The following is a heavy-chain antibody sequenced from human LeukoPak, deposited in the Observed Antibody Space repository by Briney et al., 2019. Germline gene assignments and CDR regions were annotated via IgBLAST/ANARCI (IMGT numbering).Heavy chain of an antibody. CDR2: IYTSGST. CDR3: ARREVVPAARPGHYYYYYMDV. J-gene: IGHJ6*03. CDR1: GGSISSYY. Sequence: PSETLSLTCTVSGGSISSYYWSWIRQPPGKGLEWIGYIYTSGSTNYNPSLKSRVTISVDTSKNQFSLKLSSATAADTAVYYCARREVVPAARPGHYYYYYMDVWGKGTTVTVSS. D-gene: IGHD2-2*01. V-gene: IGHV4-4*09.